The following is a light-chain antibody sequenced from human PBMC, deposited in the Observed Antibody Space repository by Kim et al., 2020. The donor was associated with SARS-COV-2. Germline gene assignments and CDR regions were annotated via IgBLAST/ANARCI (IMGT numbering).Light chain of an antibody. J-gene: IGKJ1*01. CDR1: QSITIW. CDR2: DAS. V-gene: IGKV1-5*01. Sequence: GDRVTLTCRASQSITIWLAWYQQKPGKAPNLLIYDASILEFGVPSRFSGSGSGTQFSLTISSLQPDDFATYYCQDYKSDSWTFGQGTKVDIK. CDR3: QDYKSDSWT.